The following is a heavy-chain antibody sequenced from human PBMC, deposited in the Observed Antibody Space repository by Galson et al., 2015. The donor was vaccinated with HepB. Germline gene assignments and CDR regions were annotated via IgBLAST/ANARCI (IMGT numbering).Heavy chain of an antibody. CDR2: ISHVGSIT. J-gene: IGHJ4*02. V-gene: IGHV3-30*04. CDR3: ARSEPRTWHNFDY. D-gene: IGHD1-14*01. Sequence: SLRLSCAASGFTFSRYTMHWVRQAPGRGLEWVAVISHVGSITHYADSVKGRFTISRDNSKNTLYLQMNSLRTEDTAVFYCARSEPRTWHNFDYWGQGTLVTVSS. CDR1: GFTFSRYT.